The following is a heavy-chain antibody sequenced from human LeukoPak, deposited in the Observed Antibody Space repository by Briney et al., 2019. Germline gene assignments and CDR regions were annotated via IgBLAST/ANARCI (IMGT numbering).Heavy chain of an antibody. CDR1: GGTFSSYA. CDR2: ISAYNGNT. D-gene: IGHD7-27*01. V-gene: IGHV1-18*01. Sequence: ASVKVSCKASGGTFSSYAISWVRQAPGQGLEWMGWISAYNGNTNYAQKLQGRVTMTTDTSTSTAYMELRSLRSDDTAVYYCASSSLGIYPLYYYYYGMDVWGQGTTVTVSS. J-gene: IGHJ6*02. CDR3: ASSSLGIYPLYYYYYGMDV.